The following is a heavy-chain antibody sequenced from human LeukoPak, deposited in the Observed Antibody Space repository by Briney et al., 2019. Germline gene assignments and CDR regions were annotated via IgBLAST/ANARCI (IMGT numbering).Heavy chain of an antibody. CDR1: GGSISSYY. J-gene: IGHJ5*02. CDR2: IYYSGST. D-gene: IGHD3-9*01. CDR3: ARHSGYYDILTGYYFGWFDP. Sequence: SETLSLTCTVSGGSISSYYWSWIRQPPGKGLEWIGYIYYSGSTNYNPSHNSRVTISVDTSTNQSSMKLCSVTAADTAVYYCARHSGYYDILTGYYFGWFDPWGQGTLVTVSS. V-gene: IGHV4-59*08.